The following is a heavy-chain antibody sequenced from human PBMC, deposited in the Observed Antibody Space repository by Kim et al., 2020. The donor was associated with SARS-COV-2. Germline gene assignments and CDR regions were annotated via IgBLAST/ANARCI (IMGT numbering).Heavy chain of an antibody. V-gene: IGHV4-39*01. CDR2: RT. CDR3: ARHAGPGWLQV. J-gene: IGHJ4*02. D-gene: IGHD5-12*01. Sequence: RTFYNPSLKSRVTISVDTSKSQFSLNLSSVSAADTAVYYCARHAGPGWLQVWGQGTLVTVTS.